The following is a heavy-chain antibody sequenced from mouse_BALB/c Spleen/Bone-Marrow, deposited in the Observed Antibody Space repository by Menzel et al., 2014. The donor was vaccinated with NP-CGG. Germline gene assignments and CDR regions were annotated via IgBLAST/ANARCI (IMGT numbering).Heavy chain of an antibody. Sequence: EVQLVESGGGLVQPGGSLRLSCATSGFTFTDYYMSWVRQPPGKALEWLGFIRNKANGYTTEYSAPVKGRFTISRDNSQSILYLQMNTLRAEDSATYYCARDYGNYVRFAYWGQGTLVTVSA. CDR1: GFTFTDYY. V-gene: IGHV7-3*02. CDR3: ARDYGNYVRFAY. J-gene: IGHJ3*01. D-gene: IGHD2-1*01. CDR2: IRNKANGYTT.